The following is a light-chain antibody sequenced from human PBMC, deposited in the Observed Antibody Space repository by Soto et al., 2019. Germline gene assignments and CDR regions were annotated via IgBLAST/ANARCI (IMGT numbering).Light chain of an antibody. V-gene: IGKV3-15*01. CDR1: QSVSSN. CDR2: GAS. Sequence: EIVMTQSPATLSVSPGERATLSCRASQSVSSNLAWYQQKPGQAPRLLIYGASSRATGIPVRFSGSGSGTEFTLTISSLQSEDFAVYYCQQYNNWPLFGPGTKVDI. CDR3: QQYNNWPL. J-gene: IGKJ3*01.